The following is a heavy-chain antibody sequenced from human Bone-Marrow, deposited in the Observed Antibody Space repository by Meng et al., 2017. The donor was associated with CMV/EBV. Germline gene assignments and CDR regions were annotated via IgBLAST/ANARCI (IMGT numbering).Heavy chain of an antibody. D-gene: IGHD2-2*01. V-gene: IGHV1-2*02. CDR2: INPNSGGT. J-gene: IGHJ3*01. CDR3: ARRQYQLVGLAAFDL. CDR1: GYTFTGYY. Sequence: ASVKVSCKASGYTFTGYYMHWVRQAPGQGLEWMGWINPNSGGTNYAQKFQGRVTMTRDTSISTAYMELSRLRSDDTAVYYCARRQYQLVGLAAFDLWGQGTMVTVSS.